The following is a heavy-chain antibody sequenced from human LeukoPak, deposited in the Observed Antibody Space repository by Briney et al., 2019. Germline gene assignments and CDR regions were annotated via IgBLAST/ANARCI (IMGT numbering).Heavy chain of an antibody. CDR1: GGTFSSYA. V-gene: IGHV1-69*06. CDR3: ARFSRETTVTLGAFDI. D-gene: IGHD4-17*01. Sequence: ASVKVSCKASGGTFSSYAISWVRQAPGQGLEWMGGIIPIFGTANYAQKFHGRVTITADKSTSTAYMELSSLRSEDTAVYYCARFSRETTVTLGAFDIWGQGTMVTVSS. CDR2: IIPIFGTA. J-gene: IGHJ3*02.